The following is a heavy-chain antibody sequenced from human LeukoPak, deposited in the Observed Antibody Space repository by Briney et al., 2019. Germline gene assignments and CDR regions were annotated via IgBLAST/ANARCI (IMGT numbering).Heavy chain of an antibody. CDR2: ISHDGSNR. J-gene: IGHJ4*02. D-gene: IGHD3-10*01. CDR1: GFTFSSYA. V-gene: IGHV3-30*04. Sequence: PGGSLRLSCATSGFTFSSYAMSWVRQAPGKGLEWVAVISHDGSNRYYADSVKGRFTISRDNSVNTLDLQMNSLGGEDTAMYYCVRDISGEKSFDYWGQGTLVTVSS. CDR3: VRDISGEKSFDY.